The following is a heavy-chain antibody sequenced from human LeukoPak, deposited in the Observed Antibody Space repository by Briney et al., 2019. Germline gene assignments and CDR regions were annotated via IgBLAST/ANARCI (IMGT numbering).Heavy chain of an antibody. CDR1: GFTFSSYG. CDR2: IRYDGSNK. CDR3: AKDGGAAAEFYYYYYMDV. Sequence: GGSLRLSCAASGFTFSSYGMHWVRQAPGKGLEWVAFIRYDGSNKYYADSVKGRFTISRDNSKNTLYLQMNSLRAEDTAVYYCAKDGGAAAEFYYYYYMDVWGKGTTVTVSS. J-gene: IGHJ6*03. D-gene: IGHD6-13*01. V-gene: IGHV3-30*02.